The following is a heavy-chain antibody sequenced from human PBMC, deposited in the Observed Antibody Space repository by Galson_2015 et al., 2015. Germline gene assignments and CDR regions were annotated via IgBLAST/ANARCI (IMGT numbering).Heavy chain of an antibody. Sequence: TLSLTCTVSGGSISSGGYYWSWIRQHPGKGLEWIGYIYYSGSTYYNPSLKSRVTISVDTSKNQFPLKLSSVTAADTAVYYCAREETGSYGRTSYYYGMDVWGQGTTVTVSS. J-gene: IGHJ6*02. V-gene: IGHV4-31*03. CDR1: GGSISSGGYY. D-gene: IGHD5-18*01. CDR2: IYYSGST. CDR3: AREETGSYGRTSYYYGMDV.